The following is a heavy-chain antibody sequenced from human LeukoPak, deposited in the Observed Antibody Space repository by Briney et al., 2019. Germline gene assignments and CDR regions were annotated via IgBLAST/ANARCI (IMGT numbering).Heavy chain of an antibody. J-gene: IGHJ4*02. CDR3: ARDLVGATTAFDY. CDR2: ISSSSSYI. CDR1: GFTFSSYS. V-gene: IGHV3-21*01. Sequence: PGGSLRLSCAASGFTFSSYSMNWVRQAPGKGLEWVSSISSSSSYIYYADSVKGRFTISRDNAKNSLYLQMNSLRAEDTAVYYCARDLVGATTAFDYWGQGTLVTVSS. D-gene: IGHD1-26*01.